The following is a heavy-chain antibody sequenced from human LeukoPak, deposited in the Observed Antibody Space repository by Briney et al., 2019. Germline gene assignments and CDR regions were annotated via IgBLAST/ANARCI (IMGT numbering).Heavy chain of an antibody. CDR2: INPNSGGT. CDR1: GYTFTGYY. J-gene: IGHJ6*03. V-gene: IGHV1-2*02. Sequence: ASVKVSCKASGYTFTGYYMHWVRQAPGQGLEWMGWINPNSGGTNYAQKFQGRVTMTRDTSISTAYMELSRLRSDDTAVYYCARDLYSNSRFSHYMDVWGKGTTVTVSS. CDR3: ARDLYSNSRFSHYMDV. D-gene: IGHD4-11*01.